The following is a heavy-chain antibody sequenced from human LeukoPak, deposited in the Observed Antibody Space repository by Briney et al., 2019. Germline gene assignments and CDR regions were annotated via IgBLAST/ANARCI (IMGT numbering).Heavy chain of an antibody. D-gene: IGHD2-8*01. Sequence: PGGSLRLSCTPSRTASRFRFNNAWMNWVRQTPGKGLEWVGRIDKISDGGRTAYNVPVKGRFTVSRDDSQSTVYLQMNSLKTEDTGVYSCTSTSDSWCEIASGQGTLVTASS. V-gene: IGHV3-15*07. CDR1: RFRFNNAW. J-gene: IGHJ5*02. CDR3: TSTSDSWCEIA. CDR2: IDKISDGGRT.